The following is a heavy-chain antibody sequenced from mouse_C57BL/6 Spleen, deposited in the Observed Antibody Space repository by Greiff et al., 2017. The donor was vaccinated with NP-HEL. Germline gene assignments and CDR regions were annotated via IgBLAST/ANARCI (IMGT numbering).Heavy chain of an antibody. CDR1: GYTFTSYW. Sequence: QVQLQQPGAELVKPGASVKLSCKASGYTFTSYWMQWVKQRPGQGLEWIGEIDPSDSYTNYNQKFKGKATLTVDTSSSPAYMQLSSLTSEDSAVYYCARRSGGGYYFDYWGQGTTLTVSS. D-gene: IGHD3-1*01. J-gene: IGHJ2*01. CDR3: ARRSGGGYYFDY. V-gene: IGHV1-50*01. CDR2: IDPSDSYT.